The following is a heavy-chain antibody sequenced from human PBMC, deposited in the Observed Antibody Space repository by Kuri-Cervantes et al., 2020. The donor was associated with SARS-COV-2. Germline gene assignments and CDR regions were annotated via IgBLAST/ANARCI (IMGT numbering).Heavy chain of an antibody. Sequence: GESLKISCAASGFTFSSYAMHWVRQAPGKGLEWVAVISYDGSNKYYADSVKGRFTISRDSSKNTLYLQMNSLRAEDTAVYYCARECTLECLDAFDIWGQGTMVTVSS. V-gene: IGHV3-30-3*01. J-gene: IGHJ3*02. CDR3: ARECTLECLDAFDI. CDR2: ISYDGSNK. CDR1: GFTFSSYA. D-gene: IGHD5/OR15-5a*01.